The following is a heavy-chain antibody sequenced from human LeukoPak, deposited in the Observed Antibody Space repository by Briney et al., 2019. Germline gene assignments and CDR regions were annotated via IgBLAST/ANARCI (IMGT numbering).Heavy chain of an antibody. D-gene: IGHD4-17*01. Sequence: PGGSLRLSCAASGFTFSSYGMHWVRQAPGKGLEWVAVIWYDGSNKYYADSVKGRFTISRDNSKNTLYLQMNSLRAEDTAVYYCAKEGSYGDYFKIDYWGQGTLVTVSS. CDR2: IWYDGSNK. CDR1: GFTFSSYG. V-gene: IGHV3-30*02. CDR3: AKEGSYGDYFKIDY. J-gene: IGHJ4*02.